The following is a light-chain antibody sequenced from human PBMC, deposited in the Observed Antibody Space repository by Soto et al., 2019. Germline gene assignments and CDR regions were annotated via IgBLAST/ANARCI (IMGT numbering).Light chain of an antibody. J-gene: IGKJ2*01. CDR2: GVS. Sequence: EIVLTQSPGTLSLSPGERATLSCRASQSVSSNYLAWYQQKPGQAPRLLIYGVSSRAIAIPDRFSGSGSGTDFTLTISRLEPEDFAVYYCQQYGSSSYTFGQGTKLEIK. CDR3: QQYGSSSYT. V-gene: IGKV3-20*01. CDR1: QSVSSNY.